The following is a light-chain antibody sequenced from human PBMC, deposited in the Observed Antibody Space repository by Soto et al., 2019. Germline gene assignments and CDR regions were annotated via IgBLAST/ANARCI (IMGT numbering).Light chain of an antibody. J-gene: IGKJ2*01. CDR1: QIVRSN. V-gene: IGKV1-39*01. CDR3: QQTFSRPYT. CDR2: AAA. Sequence: DIQMTQSPSSLSASVGDRVTITCRASQIVRSNLNWYQHKPGKVPELLIYAAATMQPGVPPRIRGSRSGTDFTLTVSSLQHEDFATYHCQQTFSRPYTFGQGTKVDIK.